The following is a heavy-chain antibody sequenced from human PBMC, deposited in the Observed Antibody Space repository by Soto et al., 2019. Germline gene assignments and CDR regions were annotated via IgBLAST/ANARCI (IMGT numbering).Heavy chain of an antibody. CDR1: GFTFSSYA. Sequence: EVQLLESGGGLVQPGGSLRLSCAASGFTFSSYAMSWVRQAPGKGLEWVSAISGSGGSTYYADSVKGRFTISRDNSKNALYLQMNSRRAEDKAVYYCAKVLEVLAIKWGVVRGFDYWAQGTLVTVCS. CDR2: ISGSGGST. J-gene: IGHJ4*02. CDR3: AKVLEVLAIKWGVVRGFDY. V-gene: IGHV3-23*01. D-gene: IGHD3-3*01.